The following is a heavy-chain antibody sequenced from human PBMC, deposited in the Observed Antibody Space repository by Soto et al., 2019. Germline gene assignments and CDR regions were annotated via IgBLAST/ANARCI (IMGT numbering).Heavy chain of an antibody. CDR2: ITGSGGLA. CDR1: GVTFNKYA. J-gene: IGHJ2*01. CDR3: AKGEYGGNSTYWYFDL. Sequence: EVQLLESGGDFVQPGGSLRLSCAVSGVTFNKYAMSWVRLPPGKGPEWVSAITGSGGLAYYADSVKGRFSISRDNSKNILFLQMNRLKDADSATYYCAKGEYGGNSTYWYFDLWGRGTLVIVSS. V-gene: IGHV3-23*01. D-gene: IGHD2-21*02.